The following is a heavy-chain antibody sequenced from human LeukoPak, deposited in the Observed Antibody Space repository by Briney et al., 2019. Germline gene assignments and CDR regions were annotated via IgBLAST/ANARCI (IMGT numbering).Heavy chain of an antibody. CDR3: ARGGIVVVTATQATDAFDI. J-gene: IGHJ3*02. CDR2: IYTSGST. D-gene: IGHD2-21*02. V-gene: IGHV4-4*07. CDR1: GGSISSYY. Sequence: SETLSLTCTVSGGSISSYYWSWIRQPAGKGLEWFGRIYTSGSTNYNPSLKSRVTMSVDTSKNQFSLKLSSVTAADTAVYYCARGGIVVVTATQATDAFDIWGQGTMVTVSS.